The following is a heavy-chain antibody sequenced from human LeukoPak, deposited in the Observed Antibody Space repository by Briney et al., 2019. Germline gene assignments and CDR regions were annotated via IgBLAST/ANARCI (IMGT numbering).Heavy chain of an antibody. CDR2: IRYDGSNK. CDR1: GFAFSSYG. J-gene: IGHJ4*02. Sequence: GGSLRLSCAASGFAFSSYGIHWVRQAPGKGLEWVAFIRYDGSNKYYADSVKGRFTISRDNSKNTLYLQMNSLRGEDTAVYYCAKEGIVGATRIFGDYWGQGTLVTVSS. V-gene: IGHV3-30*02. D-gene: IGHD1-26*01. CDR3: AKEGIVGATRIFGDY.